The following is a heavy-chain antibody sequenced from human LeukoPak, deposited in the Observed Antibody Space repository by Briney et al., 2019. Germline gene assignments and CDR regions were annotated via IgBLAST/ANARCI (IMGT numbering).Heavy chain of an antibody. J-gene: IGHJ4*02. CDR1: GFTFSSYA. CDR3: AKDLTVTTDFDY. D-gene: IGHD4-11*01. CDR2: ISGSGGST. Sequence: GGSLRLSCAASGFTFSSYAMSWVRQAPGKGLEWVSAISGSGGSTYYADSVKGRFTISRDNSKNTLCLQMNSLRAEDTAVYYCAKDLTVTTDFDYWGQGTLVTVSS. V-gene: IGHV3-23*01.